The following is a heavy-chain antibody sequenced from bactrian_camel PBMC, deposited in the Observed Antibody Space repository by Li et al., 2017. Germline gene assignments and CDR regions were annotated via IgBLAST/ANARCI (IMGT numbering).Heavy chain of an antibody. CDR2: IAPSTGST. CDR1: EYSASRNC. V-gene: IGHV3S25*01. D-gene: IGHD6*01. J-gene: IGHJ6*01. Sequence: VQLVESGGGSVQAGGSLRLSCEFSEYSASRNCMTWFRQAPGKEREGVAAIAPSTGSTYYADSVKGRFTISQDNAKNTVYLQMNILKPEDTAMYYCAATPRLFWSSSWWFEPPRYNSWGQGTQVTVS. CDR3: AATPRLFWSSSWWFEPPRYNS.